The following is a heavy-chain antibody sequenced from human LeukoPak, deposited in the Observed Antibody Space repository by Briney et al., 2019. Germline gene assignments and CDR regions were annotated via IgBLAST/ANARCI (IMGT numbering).Heavy chain of an antibody. D-gene: IGHD1-1*01. CDR1: GFTFSSYS. CDR2: ISYDGSNK. V-gene: IGHV3-30*03. CDR3: ARPVHWNDVFDAFDI. J-gene: IGHJ3*02. Sequence: GGSLRLSCAASGFTFSSYSMNWVRQAPGKGLEWVAVISYDGSNKYYADSVKGRFTISRDNSKNTLYLQMNSLRAEDTAVYYCARPVHWNDVFDAFDIWGQGTMVTVSS.